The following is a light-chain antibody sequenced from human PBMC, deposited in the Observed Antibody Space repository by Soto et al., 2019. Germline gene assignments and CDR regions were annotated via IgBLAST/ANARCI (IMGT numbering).Light chain of an antibody. Sequence: EIVMTQSPATLSVSPGERATLSCRASQSVSRNLAWYQQKPGQAPMLLLYGACTRATRIRASFSGSGSGTEFTLIISSLQAEAFAVYYCQQYNNWPPYTFGQGTKLELK. CDR1: QSVSRN. CDR2: GAC. V-gene: IGKV3-15*01. J-gene: IGKJ2*01. CDR3: QQYNNWPPYT.